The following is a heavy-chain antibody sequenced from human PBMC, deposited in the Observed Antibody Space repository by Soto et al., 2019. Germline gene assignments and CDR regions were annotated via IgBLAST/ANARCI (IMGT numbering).Heavy chain of an antibody. CDR2: ISAHNGNT. CDR3: ARGRYGDY. CDR1: GYGFTTYG. Sequence: QDHLVQSGAEVKKPGASVKVSCKGSGYGFTTYGITWVRQAPGQGLEWMAWISAHNGNTNDAQKLQGRVTVTRDTSTSTAYMELRSLRSDDTAVYYCARGRYGDYWGQGALVTVSS. J-gene: IGHJ4*02. D-gene: IGHD1-1*01. V-gene: IGHV1-18*01.